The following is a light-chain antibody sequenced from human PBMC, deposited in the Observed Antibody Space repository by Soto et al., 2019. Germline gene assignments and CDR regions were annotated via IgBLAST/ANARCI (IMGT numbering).Light chain of an antibody. CDR1: SSDVGGYNY. CDR3: SSFAGNNNLV. Sequence: QSALTQPPSASGSPGQSVTISCTGNSSDVGGYNYVSWYQQHPGKAPKLMISEVSKRPSGVPDRVSGSKSGNTASLTVSGLQAEDEADYYCSSFAGNNNLVFGGGTKLTVL. V-gene: IGLV2-8*01. CDR2: EVS. J-gene: IGLJ2*01.